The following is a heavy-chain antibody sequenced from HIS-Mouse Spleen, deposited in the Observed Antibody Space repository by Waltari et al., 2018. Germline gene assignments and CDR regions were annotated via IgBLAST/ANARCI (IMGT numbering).Heavy chain of an antibody. D-gene: IGHD6-13*01. Sequence: QLQLQESGPGLVKPSETLSRTCTVSGGSISRSSYHWGWIRQPPGKGLVWIGSIYYSGSTYYNPSLKSRVTISVDTSKNQFSLKLSSVTAADTAVYYCAREIPYSSSWYDWYFDLWGRGTLVTVSS. CDR3: AREIPYSSSWYDWYFDL. CDR2: IYYSGST. J-gene: IGHJ2*01. V-gene: IGHV4-39*07. CDR1: GGSISRSSYH.